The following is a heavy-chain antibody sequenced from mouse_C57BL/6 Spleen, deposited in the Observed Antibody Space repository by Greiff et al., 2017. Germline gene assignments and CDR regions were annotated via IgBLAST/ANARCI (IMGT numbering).Heavy chain of an antibody. Sequence: EVHLVESGEGLVKPGGSLKLSCAASGFTFSSYAMSWVRQTPEKRLEWVAYISSGGDYIYYADTVKGRFTISRDNARNTLYLQMSSLKSEDTAMYYCTREDYSNSNPHFDYWGQGTTLTVSS. CDR3: TREDYSNSNPHFDY. V-gene: IGHV5-9-1*02. CDR1: GFTFSSYA. D-gene: IGHD2-5*01. CDR2: ISSGGDYI. J-gene: IGHJ2*01.